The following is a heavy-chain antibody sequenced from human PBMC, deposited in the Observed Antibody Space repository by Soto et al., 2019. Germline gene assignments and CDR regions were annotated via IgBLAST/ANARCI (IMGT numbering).Heavy chain of an antibody. Sequence: SETLSLTCTVSGGSISSGGYYWSWIRQHPGKGLEWIGYIYYSGSTYYNPSLKSRVTISVDTSKNQFSLKLSSVTAADTAVYYCAREAYYYDSSGYVDYWGQGTLVTVSS. CDR1: GGSISSGGYY. V-gene: IGHV4-31*03. CDR3: AREAYYYDSSGYVDY. J-gene: IGHJ4*02. CDR2: IYYSGST. D-gene: IGHD3-22*01.